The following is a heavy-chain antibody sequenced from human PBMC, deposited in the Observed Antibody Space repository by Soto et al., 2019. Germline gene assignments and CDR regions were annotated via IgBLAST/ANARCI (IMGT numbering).Heavy chain of an antibody. V-gene: IGHV3-9*01. Sequence: GGSLRLSCAASGFTFDDYAMHWVRQAPGKGLEWVSGISWNSGSIGYAESVKGRFTISRDNAKNSLYLQMNSLRAEDTALYYCAKGHSSSDGGYFDYWGQGTLVTVSS. J-gene: IGHJ4*02. D-gene: IGHD6-13*01. CDR3: AKGHSSSDGGYFDY. CDR2: ISWNSGSI. CDR1: GFTFDDYA.